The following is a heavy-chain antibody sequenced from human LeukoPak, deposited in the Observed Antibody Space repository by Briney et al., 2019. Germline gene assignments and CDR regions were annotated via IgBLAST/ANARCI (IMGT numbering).Heavy chain of an antibody. CDR3: ARAAEGSRGYFDY. Sequence: KFQGRVTMTRDTSTSTVYMELSSLRSEDTAVYYCARAAEGSRGYFDYWGQGTLVTVSS. D-gene: IGHD3-10*01. J-gene: IGHJ4*02. V-gene: IGHV1-46*01.